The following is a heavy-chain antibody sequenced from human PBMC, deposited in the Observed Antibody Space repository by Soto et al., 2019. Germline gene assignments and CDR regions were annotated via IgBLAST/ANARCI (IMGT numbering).Heavy chain of an antibody. CDR1: GYTFTGYY. J-gene: IGHJ6*02. CDR2: INPNSGGT. CDR3: ARGREQLVPSYYYGMDV. D-gene: IGHD6-6*01. V-gene: IGHV1-2*02. Sequence: ASVKVSCKASGYTFTGYYMHWVRQAPGQGLEWMGWINPNSGGTNYAQKFQGRVTMTRDTSISTAYMELSRLRSDDTAVYYCARGREQLVPSYYYGMDVWGQGTTVTVSS.